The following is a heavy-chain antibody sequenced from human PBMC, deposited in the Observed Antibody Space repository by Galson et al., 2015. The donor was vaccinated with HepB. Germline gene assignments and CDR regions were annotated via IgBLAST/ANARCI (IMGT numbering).Heavy chain of an antibody. CDR1: GFTFSSYA. CDR3: AKGGFVGDQHFQH. CDR2: ISGSGGST. J-gene: IGHJ1*01. V-gene: IGHV3-23*01. D-gene: IGHD3-16*01. Sequence: SLRLSCAASGFTFSSYAMSWVRQAPGKGLEWVSAISGSGGSTYYADSVKGRFTISRDNSKNTLYLQMNSLRAEDTAVYYCAKGGFVGDQHFQHWGQGTLVTVSS.